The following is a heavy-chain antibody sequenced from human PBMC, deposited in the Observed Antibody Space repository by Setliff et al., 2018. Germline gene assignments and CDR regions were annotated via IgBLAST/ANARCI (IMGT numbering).Heavy chain of an antibody. CDR2: IYYSGST. CDR3: ARAGEGPAALHYYYYMDV. CDR1: GGSISSHY. J-gene: IGHJ6*03. Sequence: PSETLSLTCTVSGGSISSHYWSWIRQPPGKGLEWIGYIYYSGSTNYNPSLKSRVTISVDTSKNQFSLKLSSVTAADTAVYYCARAGEGPAALHYYYYMDVWGKGTTVTVSS. D-gene: IGHD2-2*01. V-gene: IGHV4-59*11.